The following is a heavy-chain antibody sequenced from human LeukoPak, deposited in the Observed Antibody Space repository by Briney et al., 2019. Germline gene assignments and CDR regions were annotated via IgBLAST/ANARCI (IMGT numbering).Heavy chain of an antibody. J-gene: IGHJ6*02. D-gene: IGHD3-22*01. CDR2: MNPNSGNT. V-gene: IGHV1-8*01. Sequence: GASVKVSCKASGYTFTSYDINWVRQATGQGLEWMGWMNPNSGNTGYAQKFQGRVTMTRNTSISTAYMELNSLRAEDTAVYYCAREVRGYYDSSGYDHYYYYGMDVWGQGTTVTVSS. CDR3: AREVRGYYDSSGYDHYYYYGMDV. CDR1: GYTFTSYD.